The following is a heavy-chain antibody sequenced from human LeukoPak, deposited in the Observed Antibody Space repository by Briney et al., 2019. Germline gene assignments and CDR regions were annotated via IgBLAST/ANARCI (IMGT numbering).Heavy chain of an antibody. CDR2: IYYSGST. D-gene: IGHD2-15*01. CDR1: GGSISSGGYY. V-gene: IGHV4-31*03. Sequence: PSETLSLTCTVSGGSISSGGYYWSWSRQHPGKGLEWIGYIYYSGSTYYNPSLKSRVTISVDTSKNQFSLKLSSVTAADTAVYYCARDGPLYCSGGSCYSTGVRWFAPWGQGTLVTVSA. J-gene: IGHJ5*02. CDR3: ARDGPLYCSGGSCYSTGVRWFAP.